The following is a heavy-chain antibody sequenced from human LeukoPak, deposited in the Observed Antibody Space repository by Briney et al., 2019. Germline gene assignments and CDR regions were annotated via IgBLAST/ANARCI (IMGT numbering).Heavy chain of an antibody. CDR2: ISGDGGST. V-gene: IGHV3-43*02. Sequence: GGSLRLSCAASGFTFDDYAMHWVRQAPGKGLEWVSLISGDGGSTYYADSVKGRFTISRDNSKNSLYLQMNSLRTEDTALYYCAKDIENSSGWYYFDYWGQGTLVTVSS. J-gene: IGHJ4*02. D-gene: IGHD6-19*01. CDR3: AKDIENSSGWYYFDY. CDR1: GFTFDDYA.